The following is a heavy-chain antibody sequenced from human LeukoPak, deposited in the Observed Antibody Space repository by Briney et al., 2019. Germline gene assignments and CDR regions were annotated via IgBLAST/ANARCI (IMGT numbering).Heavy chain of an antibody. CDR3: ARDRGWYGTDY. V-gene: IGHV4-39*07. D-gene: IGHD6-19*01. CDR1: GGSISSSSYY. Sequence: SETLSLTCTVSGGSISSSSYYWGWIRQPPGKGLEWIGSIYYSGSTYYNPSLKSRVTISVDTSKNQFSLKLSSVTAADTAVYYCARDRGWYGTDYWGQGTLVTVSS. J-gene: IGHJ4*02. CDR2: IYYSGST.